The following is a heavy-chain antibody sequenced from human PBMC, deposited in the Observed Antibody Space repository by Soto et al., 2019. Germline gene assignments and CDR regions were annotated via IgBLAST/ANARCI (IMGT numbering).Heavy chain of an antibody. CDR1: GFTFGNFA. V-gene: IGHV3-23*01. J-gene: IGHJ4*02. Sequence: DVQLLESGGGLVQPGGSLRLSCAASGFTFGNFAMSWVRQAPGKGLQWLSAISGNGGSTYYSDSVKGRFTISRDNSKNTLYLQMKSLRAEDTAVYFCAKTRATVTTRYFDYWGQGTLVTVSS. CDR2: ISGNGGST. CDR3: AKTRATVTTRYFDY. D-gene: IGHD4-17*01.